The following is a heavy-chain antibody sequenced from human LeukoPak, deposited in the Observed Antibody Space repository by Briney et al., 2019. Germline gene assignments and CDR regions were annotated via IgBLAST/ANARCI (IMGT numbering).Heavy chain of an antibody. J-gene: IGHJ4*02. V-gene: IGHV3-48*04. CDR2: ISSSGTTI. CDR3: ARKYCSTTSCLFDN. Sequence: GGSLRLSCAASGFSFSSYSMNWVRQAPGKGLEWVSDISSSGTTIYYADSVKGRFTISRDNAKNSLYLQMNSLRAEDTAVYYCARKYCSTTSCLFDNWGQGTLVTVSS. CDR1: GFSFSSYS. D-gene: IGHD2-2*01.